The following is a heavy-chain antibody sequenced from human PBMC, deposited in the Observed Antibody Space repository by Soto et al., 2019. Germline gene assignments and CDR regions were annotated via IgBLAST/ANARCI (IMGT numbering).Heavy chain of an antibody. CDR1: GYTFSNYG. J-gene: IGHJ5*02. CDR3: SRVVPGAEAWLGA. Sequence: ASVKVSCKTSGYTFSNYGITWVRQAPGQPLEWLGWISLYSDGTNYAQKIQGRVSMTTDTSTTTAYMELRSLRSDDTAVYYCSRVVPGAEAWLGAWGQGTLVTVSS. CDR2: ISLYSDGT. D-gene: IGHD2-2*01. V-gene: IGHV1-18*01.